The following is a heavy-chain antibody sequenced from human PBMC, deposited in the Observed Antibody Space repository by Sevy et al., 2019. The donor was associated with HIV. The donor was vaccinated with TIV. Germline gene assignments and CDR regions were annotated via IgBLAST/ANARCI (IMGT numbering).Heavy chain of an antibody. Sequence: GGSLRLSCAASGFTFHDYAMHWVRQPPGKGLEWVSLISWSGGSTYYADSVKGRFTISRDNSKNYLYLQMNSLITEDTALYHYAKDLGSSSWNYNGMDVWGQGTTVTVSS. J-gene: IGHJ6*02. CDR3: AKDLGSSSWNYNGMDV. CDR2: ISWSGGST. D-gene: IGHD6-6*01. V-gene: IGHV3-43D*03. CDR1: GFTFHDYA.